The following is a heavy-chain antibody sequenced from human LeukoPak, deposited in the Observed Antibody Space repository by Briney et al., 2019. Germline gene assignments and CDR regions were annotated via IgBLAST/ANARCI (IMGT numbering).Heavy chain of an antibody. Sequence: KSSETLSLTCTVSGGSISSGSYYWSWIRQPAGKGLEWIGRIYTSGSTNYNPSLKSRVTISVDTPKNQFSLKLSSVTAADTAVYYCARDLGYDAFDIWGQGTMVTVSS. J-gene: IGHJ3*02. CDR2: IYTSGST. D-gene: IGHD7-27*01. CDR1: GGSISSGSYY. V-gene: IGHV4-61*02. CDR3: ARDLGYDAFDI.